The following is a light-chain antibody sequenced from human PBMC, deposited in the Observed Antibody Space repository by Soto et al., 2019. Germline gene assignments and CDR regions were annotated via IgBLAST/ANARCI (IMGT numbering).Light chain of an antibody. CDR2: GAS. Sequence: EIVMTQPPATPSVSPGERATLSCRASQSVSSNLAWYQQKPGQAPRLLIYGASTRATGIPARFSGSGSGTEFTLTISSLQSEDFAVYYCQQYNNWPPWTFGGGTKVDIK. J-gene: IGKJ4*02. CDR1: QSVSSN. V-gene: IGKV3-15*01. CDR3: QQYNNWPPWT.